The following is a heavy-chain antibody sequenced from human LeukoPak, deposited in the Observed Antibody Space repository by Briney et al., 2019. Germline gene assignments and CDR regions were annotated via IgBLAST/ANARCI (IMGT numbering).Heavy chain of an antibody. CDR1: GGSTSGGNYY. J-gene: IGHJ4*02. CDR3: ARGPPYIVVVTAIGFFDY. CDR2: INHSGST. Sequence: SETLSLTCIVSGGSTSGGNYYWGWIRRPPGKGLEWIVEINHSGSTNYNPSLKSRVTISVDTSKNQFSLKLISVTAADTAVYYCARGPPYIVVVTAIGFFDYWGQGTLVTVSS. D-gene: IGHD2-21*02. V-gene: IGHV4-39*07.